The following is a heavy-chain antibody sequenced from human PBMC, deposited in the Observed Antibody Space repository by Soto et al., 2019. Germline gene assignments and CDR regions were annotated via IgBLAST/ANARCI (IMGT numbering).Heavy chain of an antibody. V-gene: IGHV4-34*01. CDR3: ARRPRIAARPSGSYNWFDP. CDR1: GGSFSGYY. Sequence: SETLSLTCAVYGGSFSGYYWSWIRQPPGKGLEWIGGINHSGSTNYNPSLKSRVTISVDTSKNQFSLKLSSVTAADTAVYYCARRPRIAARPSGSYNWFDPWGQGTLVTVSS. D-gene: IGHD6-6*01. CDR2: INHSGST. J-gene: IGHJ5*02.